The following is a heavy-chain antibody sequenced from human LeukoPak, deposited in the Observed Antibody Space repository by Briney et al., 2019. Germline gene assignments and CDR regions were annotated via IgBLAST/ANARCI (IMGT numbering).Heavy chain of an antibody. CDR2: IRPDGSDK. CDR3: AGGSGWVTDS. CDR1: EFAFSNYW. V-gene: IGHV3-7*01. D-gene: IGHD6-19*01. J-gene: IGHJ4*02. Sequence: GGSLRLSCAASEFAFSNYWMTWVRQAPGMGLEWVGNIRPDGSDKYYGDSVKGRFTISKDNAKNSLYLQMNSLRAEDTAVYFCAGGSGWVTDSWGQGTLVTVSA.